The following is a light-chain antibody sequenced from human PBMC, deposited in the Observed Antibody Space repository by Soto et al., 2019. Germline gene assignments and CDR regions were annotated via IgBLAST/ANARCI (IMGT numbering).Light chain of an antibody. J-gene: IGLJ2*01. CDR3: RSYTISSTVV. Sequence: QSALTQPASVSGSPGQSITISCTTSSSYISSYNYVSWYQQHTGKAPRLIIYDVSSRPSGISNRFSGSKSGNTVSLTISGLQAEDEADYFCRSYTISSTVVFGGGTKVTVL. V-gene: IGLV2-14*03. CDR1: SSYISSYNY. CDR2: DVS.